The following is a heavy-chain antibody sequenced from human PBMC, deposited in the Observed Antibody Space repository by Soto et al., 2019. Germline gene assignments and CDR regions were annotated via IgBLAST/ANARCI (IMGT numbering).Heavy chain of an antibody. Sequence: SETLSLTCAVYGGSFSGYYWSWIRQPPGKGLEWIGEINHSGSTNYNPSLKSRVNISVDTSKNQFSLKLSSVTAADTAVYYCARGYCSGGSCYPYYYYYYMDVWGKGTTVTVSS. J-gene: IGHJ6*03. D-gene: IGHD2-15*01. CDR2: INHSGST. CDR1: GGSFSGYY. CDR3: ARGYCSGGSCYPYYYYYYMDV. V-gene: IGHV4-34*01.